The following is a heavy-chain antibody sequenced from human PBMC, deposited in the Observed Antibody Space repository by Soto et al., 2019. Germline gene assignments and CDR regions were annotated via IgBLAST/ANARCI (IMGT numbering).Heavy chain of an antibody. CDR2: IKSKSDGGTT. J-gene: IGHJ4*02. V-gene: IGHV3-15*01. CDR3: LSAFHS. CDR1: GFTFSNAY. Sequence: EVQLVESGGGLVEPGGSLRLSCVASGFTFSNAYMSWVRQAPGKGPEWVARIKSKSDGGTTDYVAPVKGRFTVSRDDSKNTLYLQMDSLRTEDTPVYYCLSAFHSWGQGTLVTVSS.